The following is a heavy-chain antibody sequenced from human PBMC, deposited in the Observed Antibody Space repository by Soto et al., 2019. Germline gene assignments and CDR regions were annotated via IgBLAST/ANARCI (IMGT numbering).Heavy chain of an antibody. J-gene: IGHJ4*02. CDR3: AKDVGGYSGCAFDY. V-gene: IGHV3-23*01. CDR2: ISTSGGST. Sequence: EVQLLESGGGLVQPGGSLRLSCAASGFTFSSYAMSWVRQAPGKGLEWVSVISTSGGSTYYADSVKGRFTISRDNSKNTLYLQMNSLRAEDTGVYYCAKDVGGYSGCAFDYWGQGTLVTVSS. D-gene: IGHD5-12*01. CDR1: GFTFSSYA.